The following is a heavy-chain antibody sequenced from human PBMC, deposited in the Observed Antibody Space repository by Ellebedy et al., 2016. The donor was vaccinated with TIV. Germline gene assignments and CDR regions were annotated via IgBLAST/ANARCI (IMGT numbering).Heavy chain of an antibody. V-gene: IGHV3-33*08. CDR1: GFTFSSFW. Sequence: PGGSLRLSCAASGFTFSSFWMTWVRQAPGKGLEWLGSIWYDGSHEYYADSVKGRFTISRDQSKNTLYLQMNSLRAEDTAVYYCARDILIGDHFFDYWGQGTLVTVSS. CDR2: IWYDGSHE. J-gene: IGHJ4*02. D-gene: IGHD3-9*01. CDR3: ARDILIGDHFFDY.